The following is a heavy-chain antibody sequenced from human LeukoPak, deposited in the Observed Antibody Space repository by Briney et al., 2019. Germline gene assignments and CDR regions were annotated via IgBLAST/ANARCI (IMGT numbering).Heavy chain of an antibody. CDR1: GFTFSSYA. D-gene: IGHD3-16*01. J-gene: IGHJ4*02. CDR3: ARVLLWGEYFDY. V-gene: IGHV3-64*01. CDR2: ISSNGGST. Sequence: PGGSLRLSCAASGFTFSSYAMHWVRQAPGKGLEYVSAISSNGGSTYYANSVKGRFTISRDNSKNTLYLQMNSLRAEDTAVYYCARVLLWGEYFDYWGQGTLVTVSS.